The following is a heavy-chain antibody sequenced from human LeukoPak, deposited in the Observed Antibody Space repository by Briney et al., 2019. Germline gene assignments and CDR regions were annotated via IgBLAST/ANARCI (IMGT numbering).Heavy chain of an antibody. CDR3: AKFAASDTPSGNYPPDFDY. D-gene: IGHD4-23*01. V-gene: IGHV3-23*01. Sequence: GGSLRLSCAASGFTFSSYAMSWVRQAPGKGLEWVSAISGSGGSTYYADSVKGRFTISRDNSKNTLYLQMNSLRAEDTAVYYCAKFAASDTPSGNYPPDFDYWGQGTLVTVSS. CDR1: GFTFSSYA. CDR2: ISGSGGST. J-gene: IGHJ4*02.